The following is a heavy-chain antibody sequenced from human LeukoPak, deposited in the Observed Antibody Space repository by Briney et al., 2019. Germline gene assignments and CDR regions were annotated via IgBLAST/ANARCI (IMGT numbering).Heavy chain of an antibody. Sequence: GGSLRLSCAASRFTFSSYGMHWVRQAPGKGLEWVAFIRYDGSNKYYADSVKGRFTISRDNSKNTLYLQMNSLRAEDTAVYYCAKGPNYYDSSGYYDYWGQGTLVTVSS. CDR2: IRYDGSNK. V-gene: IGHV3-30*02. CDR1: RFTFSSYG. J-gene: IGHJ4*02. D-gene: IGHD3-22*01. CDR3: AKGPNYYDSSGYYDY.